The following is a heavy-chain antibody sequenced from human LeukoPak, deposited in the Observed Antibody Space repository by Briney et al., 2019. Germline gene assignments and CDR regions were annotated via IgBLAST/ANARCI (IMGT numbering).Heavy chain of an antibody. D-gene: IGHD3-10*01. Sequence: GGSLRLSCEASGFTFSNYAIHYVRQAPGKGLEWVAVIPYDGSNKYYADSVRGRFTISRDNSKSTLYLQMNSLRPEDTAVYYCARYRSPDYYGSGKSSPDYWGQGTLVTVSS. J-gene: IGHJ4*02. CDR3: ARYRSPDYYGSGKSSPDY. V-gene: IGHV3-30-3*01. CDR1: GFTFSNYA. CDR2: IPYDGSNK.